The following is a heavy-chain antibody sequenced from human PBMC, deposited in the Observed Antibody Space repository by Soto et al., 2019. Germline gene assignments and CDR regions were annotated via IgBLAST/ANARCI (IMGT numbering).Heavy chain of an antibody. Sequence: QVQLVQSGAEVKKPGSSVKVSCKASGGTFSSYAISWVRQAPGQGLEWMGGIIPIFGTANYAQKFQGRVTITGDESTSTAYMELSSLRSEDTAVYYCAGDYDFGSVYPDPYYYYSGMDVWGQGTTVPVSS. CDR2: IIPIFGTA. CDR3: AGDYDFGSVYPDPYYYYSGMDV. V-gene: IGHV1-69*01. J-gene: IGHJ6*02. D-gene: IGHD3-3*01. CDR1: GGTFSSYA.